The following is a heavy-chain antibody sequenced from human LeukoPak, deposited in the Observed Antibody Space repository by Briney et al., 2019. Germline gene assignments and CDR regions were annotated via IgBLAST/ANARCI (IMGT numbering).Heavy chain of an antibody. Sequence: GGSLRLSCAASGFTFRTYWMSWVRQAPGEGLEWVANIKQDGSEKYYVDSVKGRFTISRDNSKNTLYLQMNSLRAEDTAVYYSSKDAEFNYANSGYYRDSSFDYWGQGTLVTVSS. J-gene: IGHJ4*02. V-gene: IGHV3-7*03. D-gene: IGHD3-22*01. CDR3: SKDAEFNYANSGYYRDSSFDY. CDR1: GFTFRTYW. CDR2: IKQDGSEK.